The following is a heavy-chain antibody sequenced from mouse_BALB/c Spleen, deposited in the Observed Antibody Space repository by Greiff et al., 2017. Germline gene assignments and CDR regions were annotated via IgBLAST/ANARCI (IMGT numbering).Heavy chain of an antibody. CDR2: ISSGGSYT. CDR3: TRTGTYWYFDV. V-gene: IGHV5-6-4*01. Sequence: DVHLVESGGGLVKPGGSLKLSCAASGFTFSSYTMSWVRQTPEKRLEWVATISSGGSYTYYPDSVKGRFTISRDNAKNTLYLQMSSLKSEDTAMYYCTRTGTYWYFDVWGAGTTVTVSS. D-gene: IGHD4-1*01. CDR1: GFTFSSYT. J-gene: IGHJ1*01.